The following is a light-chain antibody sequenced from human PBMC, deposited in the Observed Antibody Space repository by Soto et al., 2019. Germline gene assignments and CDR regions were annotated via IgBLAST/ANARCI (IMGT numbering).Light chain of an antibody. CDR2: GAS. Sequence: EIVLTQSPGTLSLSPGERATLSCRAIQSVSSSYLAWYQQKPGQAPRLLIYGASSRATGIPDRSRGSGSGSEFTLTISGLEPEDFAVYFCQHFGSSPPVTFGQGTRLEI. J-gene: IGKJ5*01. V-gene: IGKV3-20*01. CDR1: QSVSSSY. CDR3: QHFGSSPPVT.